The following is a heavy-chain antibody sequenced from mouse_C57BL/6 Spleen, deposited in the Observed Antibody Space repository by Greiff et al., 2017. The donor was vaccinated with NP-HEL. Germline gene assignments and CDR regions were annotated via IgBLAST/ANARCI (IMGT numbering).Heavy chain of an antibody. Sequence: DVMLVESGEGLVKPGGSLKLSCAASGFTFSSYAMSWVRRTPEKRLGWVAYLSSGGDSLYYADTVQGRFTISRDNARNTLYLQMSSLKSEDTAMYYCTRGGWEFAYWGQGTLVTVSA. D-gene: IGHD3-3*01. CDR2: LSSGGDSL. J-gene: IGHJ3*01. V-gene: IGHV5-9-1*02. CDR1: GFTFSSYA. CDR3: TRGGWEFAY.